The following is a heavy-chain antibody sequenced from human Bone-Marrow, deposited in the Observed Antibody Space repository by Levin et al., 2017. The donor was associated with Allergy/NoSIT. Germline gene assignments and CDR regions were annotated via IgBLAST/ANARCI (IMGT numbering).Heavy chain of an antibody. J-gene: IGHJ6*02. CDR2: MSYDGSSK. D-gene: IGHD1-26*01. CDR1: GFSFTTHG. V-gene: IGHV3-30*18. CDR3: AKDVGSQYYYFAMDG. Sequence: GESLKISCAASGFSFTTHGMHWVRQAPGKGLEWVAVMSYDGSSKYYGESVKGRFTISRDNSQNTLYLQMNSLRAEDTALYYCAKDVGSQYYYFAMDGWGLGTTVTVSS.